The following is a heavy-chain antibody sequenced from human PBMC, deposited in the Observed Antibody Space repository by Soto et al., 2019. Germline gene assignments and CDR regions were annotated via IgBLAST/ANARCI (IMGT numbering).Heavy chain of an antibody. CDR2: MNPNSGNT. CDR1: GHTFTSYD. D-gene: IGHD3-16*02. V-gene: IGHV1-8*01. J-gene: IGHJ4*02. CDR3: ARGNGGTYYDYIWGSYRPHEIDC. Sequence: ASVKVSCKASGHTFTSYDINCVRQATGQGLEWMGWMNPNSGNTGYAQKFQGRVTMTRNTSISTAYRELSSLRSEDTAVYYCARGNGGTYYDYIWGSYRPHEIDCWGQGTLVTVSS.